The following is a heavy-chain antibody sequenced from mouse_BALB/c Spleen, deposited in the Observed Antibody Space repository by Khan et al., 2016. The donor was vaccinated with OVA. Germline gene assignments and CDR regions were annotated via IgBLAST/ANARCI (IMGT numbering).Heavy chain of an antibody. CDR1: GYNFTSFW. Sequence: VRLQQSGTVLARPGASVKMSCKASGYNFTSFWMHWVKQRPGQGLEWIGGIFPGNSDTSYNQKFKGKAKLTAVTSASTAYMELSSLTNEDSAVYDGTRGGYGSFAYWGQGTLVTVSA. D-gene: IGHD1-2*01. J-gene: IGHJ3*01. CDR2: IFPGNSDT. CDR3: TRGGYGSFAY. V-gene: IGHV1-5*01.